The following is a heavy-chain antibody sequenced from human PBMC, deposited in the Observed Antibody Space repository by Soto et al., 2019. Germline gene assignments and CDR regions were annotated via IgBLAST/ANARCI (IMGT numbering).Heavy chain of an antibody. D-gene: IGHD2-15*01. Sequence: SETLSLTCTVSGGSISSYYWSWIRQPPGKRLEWIGYIHYSGSTNYSPSLKSRVTISVDTSKKQFSLKLSSVTAADTAVYYCARRIVILAADYGMDVWGQGTTVTVSS. CDR2: IHYSGST. CDR3: ARRIVILAADYGMDV. CDR1: GGSISSYY. V-gene: IGHV4-59*08. J-gene: IGHJ6*02.